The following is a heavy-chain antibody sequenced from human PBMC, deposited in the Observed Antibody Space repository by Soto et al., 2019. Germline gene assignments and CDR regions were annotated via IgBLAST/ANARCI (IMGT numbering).Heavy chain of an antibody. CDR2: IYWDDDE. CDR3: AHSRNIIPEYAQVGDFDS. D-gene: IGHD3-3*01. Sequence: QITLKESGPTLVKPTQTLTLTCSFSGFSLTTDGEGVGWVRQTPGEALEWLALIYWDDDERYSPSLKTRLNTTKDTTKHQVVLIMTNMDPRDTATYYCAHSRNIIPEYAQVGDFDSWGQGTLVNVSS. CDR1: GFSLTTDGEG. J-gene: IGHJ4*02. V-gene: IGHV2-5*02.